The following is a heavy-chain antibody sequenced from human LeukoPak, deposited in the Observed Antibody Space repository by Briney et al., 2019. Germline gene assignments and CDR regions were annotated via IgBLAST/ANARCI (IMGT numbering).Heavy chain of an antibody. CDR2: ISGSGGST. V-gene: IGHV3-23*01. CDR1: GFTFSSYA. J-gene: IGHJ6*02. D-gene: IGHD4-17*01. Sequence: GGSLRLSCAASGFTFSSYAMSWVRQAPGKGLEWVSAISGSGGSTYYADSVKGRFTISRDNSKNTLYLQMNSLGAEDTAVYYCAKDADYGDYFYYYGMDVWGQGTTVTVSS. CDR3: AKDADYGDYFYYYGMDV.